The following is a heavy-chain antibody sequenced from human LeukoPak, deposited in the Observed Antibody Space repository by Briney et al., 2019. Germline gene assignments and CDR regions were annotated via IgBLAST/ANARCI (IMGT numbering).Heavy chain of an antibody. V-gene: IGHV4-39*01. CDR2: IYYSGST. Sequence: SETLSLTCTVSGGSISSSSYYRGWIRQPPGKGLEWIGSIYYSGSTYYNPSLKGRVTISVDTSKNQFSLKLSSVTAADTAVYYCARLSHGSGSYYKRRYNYYFDYWGQGTLVTVSS. D-gene: IGHD3-10*01. J-gene: IGHJ4*02. CDR3: ARLSHGSGSYYKRRYNYYFDY. CDR1: GGSISSSSYY.